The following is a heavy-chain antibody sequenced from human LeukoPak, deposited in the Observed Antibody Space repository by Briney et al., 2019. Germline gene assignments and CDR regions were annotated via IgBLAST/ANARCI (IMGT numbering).Heavy chain of an antibody. V-gene: IGHV3-30*04. D-gene: IGHD6-13*01. CDR1: GFTFSSYA. J-gene: IGHJ4*02. CDR2: ISYDGSNK. CDR3: ASPYSSRWYELCY. Sequence: GGSLRLSCAASGFTFSSYAMHWVRQAPGKGLEWVAVISYDGSNKYYADSVKGRFTISRDNSKNTLYLQMNSLRAEDTAVYYCASPYSSRWYELCYWGQGTLVTVSS.